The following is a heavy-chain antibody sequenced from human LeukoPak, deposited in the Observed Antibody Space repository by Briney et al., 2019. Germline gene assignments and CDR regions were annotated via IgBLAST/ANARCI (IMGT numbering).Heavy chain of an antibody. V-gene: IGHV4-30-4*08. D-gene: IGHD2-2*01. Sequence: PSQTLSLTCTVSGGSISSGDYYWSWIRQPPRKGLEWIGSIYYSGSTYYNPSLKSRVTISVDTSKNQFSLKLSSVTAADTAVYYCAGGVPAAPDDAFDIWGQGTMVTVSS. CDR2: IYYSGST. CDR3: AGGVPAAPDDAFDI. J-gene: IGHJ3*02. CDR1: GGSISSGDYY.